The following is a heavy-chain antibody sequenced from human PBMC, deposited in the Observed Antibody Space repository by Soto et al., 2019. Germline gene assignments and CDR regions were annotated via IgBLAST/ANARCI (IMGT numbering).Heavy chain of an antibody. V-gene: IGHV4-59*08. CDR2: IYYSGST. Sequence: SETLSLTCTVSGGSISSYYWSWIRQPPGKGLEWIGYIYYSGSTNYNPSLKSRVTISVDTSKNQFSLKLSSVTAADTAVYYCARHEVGATVYYYYGMDVWGQGTTVTVS. CDR3: ARHEVGATVYYYYGMDV. CDR1: GGSISSYY. J-gene: IGHJ6*02. D-gene: IGHD1-26*01.